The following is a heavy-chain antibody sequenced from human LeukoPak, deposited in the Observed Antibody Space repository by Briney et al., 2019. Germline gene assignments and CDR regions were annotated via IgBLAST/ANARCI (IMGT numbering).Heavy chain of an antibody. V-gene: IGHV4-4*07. Sequence: SETLSLTCTVSGGSISSYYWSWIRQPAGKGLEWIGRIYTSGSTNYNPSPKSRVTMSVDTSKNQFSLKLSSVTAADTAVYYCATLYDSSGYNDYWGQGTLVTVSS. CDR2: IYTSGST. CDR3: ATLYDSSGYNDY. CDR1: GGSISSYY. D-gene: IGHD3-22*01. J-gene: IGHJ4*02.